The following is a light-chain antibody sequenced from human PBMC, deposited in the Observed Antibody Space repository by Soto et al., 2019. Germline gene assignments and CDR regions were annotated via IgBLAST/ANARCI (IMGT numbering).Light chain of an antibody. CDR1: PSVTNY. CDR2: GAF. CDR3: QQRNIWPPVT. J-gene: IGKJ5*01. V-gene: IGKV3-11*01. Sequence: EIVLTQSPATLSLSPGERATLSCRASPSVTNYLAWYQQKPGQPPRLLFYGAFNRAAGIPARFSGSGSGTDFTLTISSLEPADSAVYYCQQRNIWPPVTFGQGTRLEMK.